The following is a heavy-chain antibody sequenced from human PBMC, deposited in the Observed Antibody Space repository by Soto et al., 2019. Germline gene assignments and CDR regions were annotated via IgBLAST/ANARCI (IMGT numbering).Heavy chain of an antibody. V-gene: IGHV3-23*01. D-gene: IGHD3-22*01. CDR2: ISGSGGST. Sequence: GGSLRLSCAASGFTFSSYAMSWVRQAPGKGLEWVSAISGSGGSTYYADSEKGRFTISRYNSKNTLYLQMNSQRAEDTAVYYCAKEYDSSGYYYGHDAFDNWGQGTMVTVSS. J-gene: IGHJ3*02. CDR3: AKEYDSSGYYYGHDAFDN. CDR1: GFTFSSYA.